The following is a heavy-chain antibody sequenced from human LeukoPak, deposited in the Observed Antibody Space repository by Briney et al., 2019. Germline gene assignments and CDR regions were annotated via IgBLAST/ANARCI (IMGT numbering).Heavy chain of an antibody. CDR2: ISAYNGNT. J-gene: IGHJ6*02. V-gene: IGHV1-18*01. Sequence: ASVNVSCKASGYTFTSCGISWVRQAPGQGLEWMGWISAYNGNTNYAQKLQGRVTMNTDTPTSTAYMELRSLRSDDTAVYYCARGLEYQLLSSYYYYYYGMDVWGQGTTVTVSS. CDR1: GYTFTSCG. D-gene: IGHD2-2*01. CDR3: ARGLEYQLLSSYYYYYYGMDV.